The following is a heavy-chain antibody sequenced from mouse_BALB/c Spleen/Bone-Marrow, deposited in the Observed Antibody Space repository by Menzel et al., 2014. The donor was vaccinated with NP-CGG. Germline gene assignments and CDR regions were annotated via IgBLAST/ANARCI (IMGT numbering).Heavy chain of an antibody. CDR1: GYTFTSYY. V-gene: IGHV1S56*01. D-gene: IGHD2-1*01. CDR3: ARWGNYGDYAMDY. Sequence: ESGPELVKPGASVRISRKASGYTFTSYYIHWVKQRPGQGLEWIGWIYPGNVNTKYNEKFKGKATLTADKSSSTAYMQLSSLTSEDSAVYFCARWGNYGDYAMDYWGQGTSVTVSS. J-gene: IGHJ4*01. CDR2: IYPGNVNT.